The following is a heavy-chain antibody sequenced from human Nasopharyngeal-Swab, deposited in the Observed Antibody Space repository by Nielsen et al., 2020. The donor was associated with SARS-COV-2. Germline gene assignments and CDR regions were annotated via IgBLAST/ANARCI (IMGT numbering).Heavy chain of an antibody. CDR1: GFTFSSYA. V-gene: IGHV3-23*01. CDR3: ARYDDYYDSSGYAY. J-gene: IGHJ4*02. Sequence: GGSLRLSCAASGFTFSSYAMSWVRQAPGKGMEWVSVISGSGGRTYYADSVKGRFTISRDNSKNTLYLQMNSLSAEDTAVYYCARYDDYYDSSGYAYWGQGTLVTVSS. CDR2: ISGSGGRT. D-gene: IGHD3-22*01.